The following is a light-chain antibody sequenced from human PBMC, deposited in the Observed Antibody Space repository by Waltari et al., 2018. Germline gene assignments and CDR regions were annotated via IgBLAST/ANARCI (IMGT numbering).Light chain of an antibody. Sequence: DIQMTQSPSTLSASVGDRVTITCRASQSISSWLAWYQQKPGKAPTLLIYKESNLESGVPSRFSGIGSGTEFILTINSLQPDDFATYYCQQYNSYSGGGTFGQGTKVEIK. CDR1: QSISSW. CDR3: QQYNSYSGGGT. V-gene: IGKV1-5*03. CDR2: KES. J-gene: IGKJ1*01.